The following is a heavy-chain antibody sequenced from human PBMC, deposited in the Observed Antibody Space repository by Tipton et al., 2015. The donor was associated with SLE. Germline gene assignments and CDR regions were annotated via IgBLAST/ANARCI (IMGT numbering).Heavy chain of an antibody. CDR3: ARRPLDSGYSGGMDV. D-gene: IGHD5-18*01. CDR1: GGSIKNYH. J-gene: IGHJ6*02. Sequence: TLSLTCTVSGGSIKNYHWSWIRQPPGKGLEWIGYIYYSGSTNYNPSLKSRVTMSVDTSKTQFSLKVSSVTAADTAVYYCARRPLDSGYSGGMDVWGQGTTVTVSS. V-gene: IGHV4-59*08. CDR2: IYYSGST.